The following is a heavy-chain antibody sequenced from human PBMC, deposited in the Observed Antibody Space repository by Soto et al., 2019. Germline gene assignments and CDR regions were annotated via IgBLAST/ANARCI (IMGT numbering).Heavy chain of an antibody. CDR1: GGTFNSYA. CDR3: TRCGIRYHSIGYYLGIDGMDV. CDR2: TIPMFGTT. V-gene: IGHV1-69*12. J-gene: IGHJ6*02. Sequence: QVQLVQSGAEVKKPESSVRVSCKASGGTFNSYAITWVRQAPGPGLEWMGGTIPMFGTTNYAEKFQGRVTISADESTNTAYMELSSLSSEDTAVYYCTRCGIRYHSIGYYLGIDGMDVWGQGTTVIVSS. D-gene: IGHD3-22*01.